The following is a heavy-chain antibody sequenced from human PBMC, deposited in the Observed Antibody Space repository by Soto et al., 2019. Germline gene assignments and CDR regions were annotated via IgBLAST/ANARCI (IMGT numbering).Heavy chain of an antibody. V-gene: IGHV3-7*03. Sequence: KLVESGGGLVQPGASLRLSCEVSGFTFSMYSMSWVRQSPGKGLEWVAKIPQDGVDGQYADSVKGRFTISRDNGKNSLYLQLNNLRAEDTAVYYCARDHLILPAHDFFYGSDVWGRGATVTVSS. D-gene: IGHD2-21*02. J-gene: IGHJ6*02. CDR1: GFTFSMYS. CDR2: IPQDGVDG. CDR3: ARDHLILPAHDFFYGSDV.